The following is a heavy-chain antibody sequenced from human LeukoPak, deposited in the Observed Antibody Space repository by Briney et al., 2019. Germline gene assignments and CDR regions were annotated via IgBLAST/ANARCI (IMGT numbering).Heavy chain of an antibody. CDR1: GGSISSSSYY. D-gene: IGHD5-12*01. CDR2: IYYSGST. J-gene: IGHJ5*02. Sequence: SETLSLTCTVSGGSISSSSYYWGWIRQPPGKGLEWIGSIYYSGSTYYNPSLKSRVTISVDTSKNQFPLKLSSVTAADTAVYYCPRVSENSGYDYNWFNPWAREPWSPSPQ. CDR3: PRVSENSGYDYNWFNP. V-gene: IGHV4-39*06.